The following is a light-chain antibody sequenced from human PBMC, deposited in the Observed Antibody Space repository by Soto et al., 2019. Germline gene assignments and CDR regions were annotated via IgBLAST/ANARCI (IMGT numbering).Light chain of an antibody. V-gene: IGKV3D-15*01. CDR2: DAS. Sequence: EIVMTQSPPTLSVSPGERATLSCRASQSVGSKLAWYQQRPGQAPRLLIYDASNRATGIPARFSGSGSGTEFSLTISSLQSEDFAVYFCQQFGSSPPWTFGQGTKVEIK. CDR1: QSVGSK. CDR3: QQFGSSPPWT. J-gene: IGKJ1*01.